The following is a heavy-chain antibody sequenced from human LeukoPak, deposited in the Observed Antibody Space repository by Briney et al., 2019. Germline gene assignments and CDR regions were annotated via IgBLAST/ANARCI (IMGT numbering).Heavy chain of an antibody. CDR1: GFTFSSDW. CDR2: IKHDGSAK. J-gene: IGHJ4*02. V-gene: IGHV3-7*01. Sequence: PGGSLRLSCAASGFTFSSDWMSWVRQAPGKGLECVARIKHDGSAKYYVDSVKGRFTISRDNAKNTLYLQMNSLRVEDTAVYYCTRGANWAFDYWGQGTLVTVSS. CDR3: TRGANWAFDY. D-gene: IGHD1-1*01.